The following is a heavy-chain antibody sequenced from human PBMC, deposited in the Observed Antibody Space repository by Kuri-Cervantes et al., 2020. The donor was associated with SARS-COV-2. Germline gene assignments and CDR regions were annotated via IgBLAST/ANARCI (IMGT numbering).Heavy chain of an antibody. D-gene: IGHD3-3*01. CDR3: ARERITIFGVVRGEWDY. V-gene: IGHV1-24*01. CDR1: GYTLTELS. Sequence: ASVKVSCKVSGYTLTELSMHWVRQAPGKGLEWMGGFDPEDGETIYAQKFQGRVTMTTDTSTSTAYMELRSLRSDDTAVYYCARERITIFGVVRGEWDYWGQGTLVTVSS. J-gene: IGHJ4*02. CDR2: FDPEDGET.